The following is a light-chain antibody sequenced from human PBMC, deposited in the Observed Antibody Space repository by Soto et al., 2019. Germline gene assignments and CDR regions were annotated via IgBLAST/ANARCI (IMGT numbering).Light chain of an antibody. V-gene: IGKV1-5*03. CDR3: QQNDTNSQ. CDR2: KAF. CDR1: QSINTW. Sequence: DIQMTQSPSTLSASVGDRVTITCRASQSINTWLAWYQLKPGRAPKLLIYKAFTLETGVSSRFGGSGSGTENTLTISRLQPDDFANYDVQQNDTNSQFGQETSVEI. J-gene: IGKJ1*01.